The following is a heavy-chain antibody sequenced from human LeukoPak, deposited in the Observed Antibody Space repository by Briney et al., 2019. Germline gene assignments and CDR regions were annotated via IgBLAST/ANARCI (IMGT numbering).Heavy chain of an antibody. Sequence: TSETLSLTCAVYGGSFSGYYWSWIRQPPGKGLEWIGEINHSGSTNYNPSLKSRVTISVDTSKNQFSLKLSSVTAADTAVYYCARHAPYSSSFDWGQGTLVTVSS. V-gene: IGHV4-34*01. CDR2: INHSGST. D-gene: IGHD6-13*01. CDR1: GGSFSGYY. CDR3: ARHAPYSSSFD. J-gene: IGHJ1*01.